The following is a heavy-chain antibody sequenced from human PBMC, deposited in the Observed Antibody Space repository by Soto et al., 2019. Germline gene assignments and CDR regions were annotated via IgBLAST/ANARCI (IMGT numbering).Heavy chain of an antibody. J-gene: IGHJ4*02. CDR2: IYPGDSDT. Sequence: GESLKISCKGSGYSFTSYWIGWVPQMPGKGLEWMGIIYPGDSDTRYSPSFQGQVTISADKSISTAYLQWSSLKASDTAMYYCARPHYDSSGYSTLDYWGQGTLVTVSS. D-gene: IGHD3-22*01. CDR1: GYSFTSYW. V-gene: IGHV5-51*01. CDR3: ARPHYDSSGYSTLDY.